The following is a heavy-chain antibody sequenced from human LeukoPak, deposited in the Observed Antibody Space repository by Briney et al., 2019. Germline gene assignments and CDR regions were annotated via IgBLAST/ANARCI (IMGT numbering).Heavy chain of an antibody. CDR3: ATEPRQAVQDYGGYDY. CDR2: INPSGGST. CDR1: GYTFTSYY. D-gene: IGHD4-23*01. Sequence: ASVKVSCKASGYTFTSYYMHWVRQAPGQGLEWMGIINPSGGSTSYAQKFQGRVTMTRDTSTSTVYMELSSLRSEDTAVYYCATEPRQAVQDYGGYDYWGQGTLVTVSS. V-gene: IGHV1-46*01. J-gene: IGHJ4*02.